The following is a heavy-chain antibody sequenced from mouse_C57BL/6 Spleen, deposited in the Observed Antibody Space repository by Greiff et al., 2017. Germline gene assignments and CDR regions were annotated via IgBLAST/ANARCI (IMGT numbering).Heavy chain of an antibody. CDR2: ISSGGSYT. V-gene: IGHV5-6*01. Sequence: EVKLMESGGDLVKPGGSLKLSCAASGFTFSSYGMSWVRQTPDKRLEWVATISSGGSYTYYPDSVKGRFTISRDNAKNTLYLQMSSLKSEDTAMYYCARPRIYYAMDYWGQGTSVTVSS. J-gene: IGHJ4*01. CDR1: GFTFSSYG. CDR3: ARPRIYYAMDY.